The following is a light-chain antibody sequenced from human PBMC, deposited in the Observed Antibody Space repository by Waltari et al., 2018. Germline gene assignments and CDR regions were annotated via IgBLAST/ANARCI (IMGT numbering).Light chain of an antibody. CDR1: QSCSKY. CDR2: AAS. J-gene: IGKJ1*01. CDR3: QNHERLPAT. Sequence: EVVLTQSPGTLSLSPGERATLSCRASQSCSKYLAWYQQRPGQAPRLLIYAASTRATGVSDRFSGSGFGTDFSLTISRLEPEDFAVYFCQNHERLPATFGQGTKVEIK. V-gene: IGKV3-20*01.